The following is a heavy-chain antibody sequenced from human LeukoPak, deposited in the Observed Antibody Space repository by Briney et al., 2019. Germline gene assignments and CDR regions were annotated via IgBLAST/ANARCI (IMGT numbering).Heavy chain of an antibody. Sequence: SETLSLTCTVSGGSISSGGYYWSWIRQPPGKGLEWIGYIYHSGSTYYNPSLKSRVTISVDRSKNQFSLKLSSVTAADTAVYYCARDTAPIVGATHAFDIWGQGTMVTVSS. CDR2: IYHSGST. V-gene: IGHV4-30-2*01. J-gene: IGHJ3*02. CDR3: ARDTAPIVGATHAFDI. D-gene: IGHD1-26*01. CDR1: GGSISSGGYY.